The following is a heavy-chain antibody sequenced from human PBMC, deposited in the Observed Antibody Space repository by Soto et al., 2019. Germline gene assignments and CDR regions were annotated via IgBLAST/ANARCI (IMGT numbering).Heavy chain of an antibody. D-gene: IGHD2-2*01. CDR2: INPSGGST. V-gene: IGHV1-46*01. CDR3: ARGDCSSTSCYYPAFDI. J-gene: IGHJ3*02. Sequence: QVQLVQSGAEVKKPGASVKVSCKASGYTFTSYYMHWVRQAPGQGLEWMGIINPSGGSTSYAQKFQGRVTMTRDTSTSTVYMELSSLRSEDTAVYYCARGDCSSTSCYYPAFDIWGQGTMVTVSS. CDR1: GYTFTSYY.